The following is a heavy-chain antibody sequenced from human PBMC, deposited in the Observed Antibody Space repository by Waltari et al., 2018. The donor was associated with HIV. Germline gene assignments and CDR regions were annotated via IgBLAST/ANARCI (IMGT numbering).Heavy chain of an antibody. CDR1: GYNFTSYA. J-gene: IGHJ6*02. D-gene: IGHD3-22*01. CDR2: INAGNGNT. V-gene: IGHV1-3*01. CDR3: ARRRDSSGYNLYYYYGMDV. Sequence: QVQLVQSGAEVEKPGASVKVYCKASGYNFTSYALHWVRQAPGQRLEWMGWINAGNGNTKYSQKFQGRVTITRDTSASTAYMELSSLRSEDTAVYYCARRRDSSGYNLYYYYGMDVWGQGTTVTVSS.